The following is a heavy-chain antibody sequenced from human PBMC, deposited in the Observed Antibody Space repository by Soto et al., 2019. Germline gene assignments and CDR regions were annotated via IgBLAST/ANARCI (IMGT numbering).Heavy chain of an antibody. J-gene: IGHJ5*02. D-gene: IGHD2-15*01. Sequence: QAHLVQSGAEVKKPGSSVMVSCKASGINVDSFIMSWVRQAPGQGLEWMGKTAPMFKQTHYARKFEGRVTISADTSTNTVYMELTDLQTEDTAVYYCTTLGPWGQGTQVTVSS. V-gene: IGHV1-69*08. CDR1: GINVDSFI. CDR3: TTLGP. CDR2: TAPMFKQT.